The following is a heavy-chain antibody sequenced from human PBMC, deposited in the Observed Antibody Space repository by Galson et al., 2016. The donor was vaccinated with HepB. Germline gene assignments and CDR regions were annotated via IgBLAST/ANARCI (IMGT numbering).Heavy chain of an antibody. CDR3: AREGARRISFAKMGSFDY. V-gene: IGHV3-7*01. J-gene: IGHJ4*02. Sequence: LRLSCAASGYPFEKCWLSWVRQAPGKGLEWVANIKQDGSEKYYGDSVKGRFTISRDNARNSVYLQMNDLRVDDTAIYYCAREGARRISFAKMGSFDYWGRGSLVTVSS. CDR2: IKQDGSEK. CDR1: GYPFEKCW. D-gene: IGHD2-8*01.